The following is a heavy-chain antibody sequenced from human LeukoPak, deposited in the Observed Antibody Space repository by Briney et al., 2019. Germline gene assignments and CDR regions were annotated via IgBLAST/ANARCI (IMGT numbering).Heavy chain of an antibody. Sequence: SETLSLTCTVSGGSISSYYWSWIRQPPGKGLEWIGYIYYSGSTNYNPSLKSRVTISIDTSKNQLSRKLSSVTAADPAVYYCARGNILLGTFDYWRQGTLVTVSS. J-gene: IGHJ4*02. CDR3: ARGNILLGTFDY. D-gene: IGHD3-9*01. CDR1: GGSISSYY. V-gene: IGHV4-59*01. CDR2: IYYSGST.